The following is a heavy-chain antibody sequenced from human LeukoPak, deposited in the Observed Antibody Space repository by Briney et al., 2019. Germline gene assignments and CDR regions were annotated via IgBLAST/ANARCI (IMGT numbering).Heavy chain of an antibody. CDR1: GFTFDDYA. CDR2: ISWNSGSI. CDR3: AKGGYSSSWYEDY. V-gene: IGHV3-9*01. J-gene: IGHJ4*02. Sequence: GGSLRLSCAASGFTFDDYAMHWVRQAPGKGLERVSGISWNSGSIGYADSVKGRFTISRDNAKNSLYLQMNSLRAEDTALYYCAKGGYSSSWYEDYWGQGTLVTVSS. D-gene: IGHD6-13*01.